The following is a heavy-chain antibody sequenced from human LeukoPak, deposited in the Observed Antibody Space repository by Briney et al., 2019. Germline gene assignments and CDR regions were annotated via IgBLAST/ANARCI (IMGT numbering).Heavy chain of an antibody. D-gene: IGHD3-10*01. CDR1: GFTFSSYA. V-gene: IGHV3-30-3*01. J-gene: IGHJ4*02. CDR3: ARDWYYSSY. Sequence: GRSLRLSCAASGFTFSSYAMHWVRQAPGKGLEWVAVISYDGSNKYYADSVKGRFTISRDNAKNSLYLQMNSLRAEDTAVYYCARDWYYSSYWGQGTLVTVSS. CDR2: ISYDGSNK.